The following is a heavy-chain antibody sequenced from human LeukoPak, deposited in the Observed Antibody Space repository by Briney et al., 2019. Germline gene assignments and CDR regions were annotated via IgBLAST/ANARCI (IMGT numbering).Heavy chain of an antibody. V-gene: IGHV4-38-2*01. D-gene: IGHD3-10*01. CDR1: GYSISSGYY. Sequence: SETLSLTCAVSGYSISSGYYWGWVRQPPGKGLEWIGSIYHSGSTYYNPSLKSRVTISVDTSKNQFSLKLSSVTAADTAVYYCAVIINWFDPWGQGTLVTVSS. J-gene: IGHJ5*02. CDR3: AVIINWFDP. CDR2: IYHSGST.